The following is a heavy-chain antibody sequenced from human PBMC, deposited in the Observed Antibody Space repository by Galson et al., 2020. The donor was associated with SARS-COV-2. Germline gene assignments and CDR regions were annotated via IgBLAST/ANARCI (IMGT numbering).Heavy chain of an antibody. D-gene: IGHD6-19*01. CDR2: ISYDGSEK. V-gene: IGHV3-30*04. Sequence: GGSLRFSCAASGFTFFSYAINWVRQAPGKGLEWVAVISYDGSEKYYGDSVKGRFTISRDNSRNTLYLQMDSLRPEDTAVYYCARSGPSLAGTMGAFDIWGQGTMVTVSS. CDR1: GFTFFSYA. J-gene: IGHJ3*02. CDR3: ARSGPSLAGTMGAFDI.